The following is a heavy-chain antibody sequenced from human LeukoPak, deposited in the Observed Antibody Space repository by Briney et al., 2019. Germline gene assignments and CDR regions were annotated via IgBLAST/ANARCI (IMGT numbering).Heavy chain of an antibody. CDR3: ASEYYYGSGSYPYVF. Sequence: GASVKVSCKASGYTFAHYVLNWVRQAPGQGLEWMGGIIPIFGTANYAQKFQGRVTITADESTSTAYMELSSLRSEDTAVYYCASEYYYGSGSYPYVFWGQGTLVTVSS. J-gene: IGHJ4*02. CDR1: GYTFAHYV. D-gene: IGHD3-10*01. CDR2: IIPIFGTA. V-gene: IGHV1-69*13.